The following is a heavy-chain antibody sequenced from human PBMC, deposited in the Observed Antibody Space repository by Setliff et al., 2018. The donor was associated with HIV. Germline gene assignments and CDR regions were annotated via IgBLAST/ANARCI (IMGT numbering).Heavy chain of an antibody. CDR2: INPNNGVT. D-gene: IGHD2-15*01. Sequence: ASVKVACKASGYTFNSYDINWVRQATGQGLEWLGWINPNNGVTNYAQNFQGRVAMTRDTSISKAYMELSSLTSDDTAVYYCARDLVVVAPYYCFDPWGQGTLVTVSS. CDR3: ARDLVVVAPYYCFDP. V-gene: IGHV1-2*02. J-gene: IGHJ5*02. CDR1: GYTFNSYD.